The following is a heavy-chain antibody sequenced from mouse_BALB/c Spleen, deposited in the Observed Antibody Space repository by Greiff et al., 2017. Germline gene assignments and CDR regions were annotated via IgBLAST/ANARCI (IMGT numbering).Heavy chain of an antibody. CDR3: ARHWDSSDYYYAMDY. D-gene: IGHD3-2*01. CDR1: GFTFSSYG. CDR2: ISSGGSYT. Sequence: EGKLEESGGDLVKPGGSLKLSCAASGFTFSSYGMSWVRQTPDKRLEWVATISSGGSYTYYPDSVKGRFTISRDNAKNTLYLQMSSLKSEDTAMYYCARHWDSSDYYYAMDYWGQGTSVTVSS. V-gene: IGHV5-6*02. J-gene: IGHJ4*01.